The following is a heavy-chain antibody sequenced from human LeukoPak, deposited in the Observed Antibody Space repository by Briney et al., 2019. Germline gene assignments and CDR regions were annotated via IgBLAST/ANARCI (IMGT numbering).Heavy chain of an antibody. CDR1: GGSISSGSYY. CDR3: ARDPYSSGWYSRGFDY. D-gene: IGHD6-19*01. V-gene: IGHV4-61*02. CDR2: IYTSGST. J-gene: IGHJ4*02. Sequence: SQTLSLTCTVSGGSISSGSYYWRWIRPPAGKGLEWIGRIYTSGSTNYNPSLKSRVTISVDTSKNQFSLKLSSVPAADTAVYYCARDPYSSGWYSRGFDYWGQGTLVTVSS.